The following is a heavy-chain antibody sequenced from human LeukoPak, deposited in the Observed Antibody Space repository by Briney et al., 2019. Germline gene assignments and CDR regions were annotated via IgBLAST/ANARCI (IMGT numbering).Heavy chain of an antibody. D-gene: IGHD6-13*01. CDR3: ARGCYVTTRGGAAAGFLDY. Sequence: PGGSLRLSCAASGFAFTNYAMAWVRQAPGKGLEWVSGISGGATRTYYADSVRGRFTIFRDNSMNTLYLQMNSVRAEDTAVYYCARGCYVTTRGGAAAGFLDYWGQGTLVTVST. CDR1: GFAFTNYA. V-gene: IGHV3-23*01. CDR2: ISGGATRT. J-gene: IGHJ4*02.